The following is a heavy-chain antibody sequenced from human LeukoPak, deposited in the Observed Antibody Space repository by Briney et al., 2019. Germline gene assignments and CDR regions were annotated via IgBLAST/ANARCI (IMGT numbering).Heavy chain of an antibody. CDR2: IYYSGST. CDR3: ATGLGYCSGGSCYSGFTQSPLDY. Sequence: PSETLSLTCTVSGGSISCSSYYWGWIRQPPGKGLEWIGSIYYSGSTYYNPSLKSRVTISVDTSKNQFSLKLSSVTAADTAVYYCATGLGYCSGGSCYSGFTQSPLDYWGQGTLVTVSS. D-gene: IGHD2-15*01. J-gene: IGHJ4*02. CDR1: GGSISCSSYY. V-gene: IGHV4-39*01.